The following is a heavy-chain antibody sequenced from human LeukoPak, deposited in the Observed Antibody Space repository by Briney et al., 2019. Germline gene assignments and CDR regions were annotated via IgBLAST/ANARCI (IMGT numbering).Heavy chain of an antibody. Sequence: GASVKVSCKASGYSFSGYYLHWVRQAPGQGLEWMGWISPNTGGTNYAQKFQGRVTMTRDTSISTAYMDLSRLISDDTAVYYCARANSYWNYLEYWGQGTLVTVSS. CDR1: GYSFSGYY. CDR3: ARANSYWNYLEY. V-gene: IGHV1-2*02. J-gene: IGHJ4*02. D-gene: IGHD1-1*01. CDR2: ISPNTGGT.